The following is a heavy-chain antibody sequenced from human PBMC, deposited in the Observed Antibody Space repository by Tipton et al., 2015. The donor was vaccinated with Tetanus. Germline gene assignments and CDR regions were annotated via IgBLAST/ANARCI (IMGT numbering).Heavy chain of an antibody. J-gene: IGHJ4*02. D-gene: IGHD6-6*01. CDR2: IYTSGST. Sequence: TLSLTCTVSGASISGYYWAWIRQPAGKGLEWIGRIYTSGSTNYNPSLKSRVTMSVDTSKNQFSLKLTSVTAADTAVYYWARDRYTSSSYDEDFWGQGTLVTVSS. CDR3: ARDRYTSSSYDEDF. CDR1: GASISGYY. V-gene: IGHV4-4*07.